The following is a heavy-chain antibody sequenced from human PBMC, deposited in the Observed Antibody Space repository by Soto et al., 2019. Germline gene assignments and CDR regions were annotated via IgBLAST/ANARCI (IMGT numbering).Heavy chain of an antibody. D-gene: IGHD2-15*01. CDR2: ISYDGSNK. V-gene: IGHV3-30*18. J-gene: IGHJ6*02. CDR1: GLTFSSYG. CDR3: AKDQRKGYCSGGSCYSDYYYGMDV. Sequence: GGSLRLSCAASGLTFSSYGLHWVRQAPGKGLEWVAVISYDGSNKYYADSVKGRFTISRDNSKNTLYLQMNSLRAEDTAVYYCAKDQRKGYCSGGSCYSDYYYGMDVWGQGTTVTVS.